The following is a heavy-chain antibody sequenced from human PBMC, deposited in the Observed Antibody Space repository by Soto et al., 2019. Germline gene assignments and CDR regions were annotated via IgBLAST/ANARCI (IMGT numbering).Heavy chain of an antibody. CDR3: ARGGMVIIPTATAFDY. V-gene: IGHV4-4*07. D-gene: IGHD2-2*01. J-gene: IGHJ4*02. CDR1: GGSISPYY. Sequence: LETLSLTCTVSGGSISPYYWSWIRQPAGKGLEWIGRIYASGSTNYNPSLKGRVTMSVATSKNQFSLKLSSVTAADTAVYYCARGGMVIIPTATAFDYWGQGTLVTVSS. CDR2: IYASGST.